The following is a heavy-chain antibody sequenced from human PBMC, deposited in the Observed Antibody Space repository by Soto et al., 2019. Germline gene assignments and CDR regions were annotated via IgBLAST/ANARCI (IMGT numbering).Heavy chain of an antibody. J-gene: IGHJ6*02. CDR1: GGTFSSYA. V-gene: IGHV1-69*13. Sequence: SVKVSCKASGGTFSSYAIRWVLQAPGQGLEWMGGIIPIFGTANYAQKFQGRVTITADESTSTAYMELSSLRSEDTAVYYCARGAAPDYSNYIRDYGMDVWGQGTTVTVSS. CDR3: ARGAAPDYSNYIRDYGMDV. CDR2: IIPIFGTA. D-gene: IGHD4-4*01.